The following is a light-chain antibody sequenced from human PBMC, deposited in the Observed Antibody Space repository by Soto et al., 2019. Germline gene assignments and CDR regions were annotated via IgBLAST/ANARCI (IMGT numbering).Light chain of an antibody. V-gene: IGKV3-20*01. CDR3: QQYGNSRWT. J-gene: IGKJ1*01. Sequence: EIVLTQSPDTLSLSPGERATLSCRASQSVSSSYLAWYQQTPGQGPRLLIYGTSNRATGIPDRFSGSGSGTDFTLTISRLEPEDFAVYYCQQYGNSRWTFGQGTKVDIK. CDR2: GTS. CDR1: QSVSSSY.